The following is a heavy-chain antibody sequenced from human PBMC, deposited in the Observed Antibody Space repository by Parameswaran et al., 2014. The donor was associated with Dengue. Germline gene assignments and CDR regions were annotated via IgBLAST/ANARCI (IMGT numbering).Heavy chain of an antibody. CDR2: INHSGST. J-gene: IGHJ6*02. D-gene: IGHD3-3*01. V-gene: IGHV4-34*01. Sequence: VRQAPGKGLEWIGEINHSGSTNYNPSLKSRVTISVDTSKNQFSLKLSSVTAADTAVYYCARVWSGYYYYYYYGMDVWGQGTTVTVSS. CDR3: ARVWSGYYYYYYYGMDV.